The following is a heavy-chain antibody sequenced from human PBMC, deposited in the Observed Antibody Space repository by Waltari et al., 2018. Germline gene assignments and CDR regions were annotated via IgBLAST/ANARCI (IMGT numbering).Heavy chain of an antibody. D-gene: IGHD1-26*01. CDR3: ARQSIVGATTFDY. V-gene: IGHV4-39*01. CDR2: IYYSGST. J-gene: IGHJ4*02. CDR1: GGSICSRIDH. Sequence: QLQLQESGPGLVQPSATLSLTGTVSGGSICSRIDHWVWLRQPPGKGLEWIGSIYYSGSTYYNPSLESRVTISVDTSKNQFSLKLSSVTAADTAVYYCARQSIVGATTFDYWGQGTLVTVSS.